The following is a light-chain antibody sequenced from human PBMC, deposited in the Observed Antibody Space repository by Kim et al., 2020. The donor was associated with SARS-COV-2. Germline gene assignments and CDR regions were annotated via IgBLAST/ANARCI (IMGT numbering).Light chain of an antibody. CDR2: DTF. V-gene: IGKV3-11*01. CDR3: QQRYNWPLT. CDR1: QSVGNF. Sequence: SLSPGERATLSCRASQSVGNFLAWYQQKPGQSPRLVIYDTFNRATAIPARFRGSGSGTDFALTISSLEPEDFAVYYCQQRYNWPLTFGGGTKLEI. J-gene: IGKJ4*01.